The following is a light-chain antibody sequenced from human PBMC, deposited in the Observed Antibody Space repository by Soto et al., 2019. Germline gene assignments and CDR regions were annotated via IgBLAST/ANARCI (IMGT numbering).Light chain of an antibody. V-gene: IGLV3-21*02. J-gene: IGLJ2*01. CDR1: NIGSKR. Sequence: SYELTQPPSVSVAPGQTARITCGGNNIGSKRVQWYQQKPGLAPVLVLYDDSDRPSGIPEQFSGSNSGNAATLNISRVEAGDEADYYCQVWDSISDLVVFGGGTKVTVL. CDR3: QVWDSISDLVV. CDR2: DDS.